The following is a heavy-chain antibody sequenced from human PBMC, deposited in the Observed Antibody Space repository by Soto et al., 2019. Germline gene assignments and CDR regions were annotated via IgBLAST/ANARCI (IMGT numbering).Heavy chain of an antibody. V-gene: IGHV4-4*07. J-gene: IGHJ6*02. CDR1: GGSINKYY. CDR2: IYSRRST. Sequence: SETLSLTCTVSGGSINKYYWNWIRQPSGKGLEWIGRIYSRRSTNYNPSLKSRVTMLVDTSKSQFSLNLNSVTAADTAVYYCADIGQDIYYGMAVWGQGTTVTLSS. D-gene: IGHD2-15*01. CDR3: ADIGQDIYYGMAV.